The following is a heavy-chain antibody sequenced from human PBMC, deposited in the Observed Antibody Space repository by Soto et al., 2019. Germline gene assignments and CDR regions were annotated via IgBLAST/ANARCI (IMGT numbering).Heavy chain of an antibody. CDR1: GYTLTELS. Sequence: ASVKVSCKVSGYTLTELSMHWVRQAPGKGLEWMGGFDPEDGETIYAQKFQGRVTTTEDTSTDTAYMELSSLRSGDTAVYYCATSIAAAGKGYYYYGMDVWGQGTTVTVS. V-gene: IGHV1-24*01. CDR3: ATSIAAAGKGYYYYGMDV. D-gene: IGHD6-13*01. CDR2: FDPEDGET. J-gene: IGHJ6*02.